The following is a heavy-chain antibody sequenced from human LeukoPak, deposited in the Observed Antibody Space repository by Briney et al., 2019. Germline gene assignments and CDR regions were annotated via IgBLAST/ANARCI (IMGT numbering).Heavy chain of an antibody. V-gene: IGHV3-7*01. CDR3: ARRLGLGFGEYSNNWFDS. CDR1: GFTFSRYW. CDR2: IKQDGSEK. Sequence: GGSLRLSCAASGFTFSRYWMSWVRQAPGKGLEWVATIKQDGSEKYYVDSVKGRFTISRDNAKNSLYLQMNSLRAEDTAVYYCARRLGLGFGEYSNNWFDSWGQGTLVTVSS. D-gene: IGHD3-10*01. J-gene: IGHJ5*01.